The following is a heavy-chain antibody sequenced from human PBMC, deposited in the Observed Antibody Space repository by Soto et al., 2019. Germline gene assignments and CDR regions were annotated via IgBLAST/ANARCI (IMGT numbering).Heavy chain of an antibody. V-gene: IGHV3-74*01. CDR1: GFTFRNQW. Sequence: EVQLEESGGGAVQLGESLRVTCVASGFTFRNQWMHWVRQVPGKGLVWVSRINGDGTRASYADFVKGRFTISRDNARNLLFLQLNSLTVEDAGLYHCARGGAAGRGDAIDIWGPGTTVAVSS. CDR2: INGDGTRA. J-gene: IGHJ6*02. D-gene: IGHD3-10*01. CDR3: ARGGAAGRGDAIDI.